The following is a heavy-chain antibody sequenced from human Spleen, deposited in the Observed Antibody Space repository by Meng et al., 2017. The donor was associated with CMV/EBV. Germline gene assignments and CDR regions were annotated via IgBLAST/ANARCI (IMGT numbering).Heavy chain of an antibody. D-gene: IGHD2-21*01. CDR3: ATVAYCGGDCYRIHPLYDH. CDR1: TYNGYA. CDR2: ISSYNTNT. V-gene: IGHV1-18*01. Sequence: TYNGYAITWVRQAPGQGLEWVGWISSYNTNTNYAQKLQGRVTLTTDTSTSIASMELRRLRSDDTAVYYCATVAYCGGDCYRIHPLYDHWGQGTLVTVSS. J-gene: IGHJ5*02.